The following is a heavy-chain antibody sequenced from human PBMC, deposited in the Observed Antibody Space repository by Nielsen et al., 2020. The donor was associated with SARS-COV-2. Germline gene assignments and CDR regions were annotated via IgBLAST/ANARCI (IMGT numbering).Heavy chain of an antibody. D-gene: IGHD6-13*01. CDR2: ISGGSATI. CDR1: GFSFNTDS. Sequence: GESLKTSCVASGFSFNTDSMNWVRQAPGKGLEWVSYISGGSATIYYADSVKGRFTISRDNVKNSLYLQLSSLSAEDTAVYYCARSPFHRSSWYGMDVWGQGTTVTVS. V-gene: IGHV3-48*01. CDR3: ARSPFHRSSWYGMDV. J-gene: IGHJ6*02.